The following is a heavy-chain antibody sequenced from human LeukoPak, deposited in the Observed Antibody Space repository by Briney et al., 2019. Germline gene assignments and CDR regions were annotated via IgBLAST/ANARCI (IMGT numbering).Heavy chain of an antibody. CDR1: GYNFPSYG. J-gene: IGHJ4*02. V-gene: IGHV1-18*01. CDR3: ARDRGGKGSAIFY. Sequence: ASVKVSCKASGYNFPSYGINWVRQAPGQGLEWMGWIRPHTGETNSAQRSQDRVTMTTDTSTTTAYMELRSLRFDDTAVYYCARDRGGKGSAIFYWGQGSLVTVSS. D-gene: IGHD2-2*01. CDR2: IRPHTGET.